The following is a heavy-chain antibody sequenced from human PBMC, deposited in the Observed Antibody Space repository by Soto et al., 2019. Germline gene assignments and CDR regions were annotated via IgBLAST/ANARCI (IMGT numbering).Heavy chain of an antibody. CDR1: GGTFSSYA. J-gene: IGHJ4*02. Sequence: QVQLVQSGAEVKKPGSSVKVSCKASGGTFSSYAISWVRQAPGQGLEWMGGIIPIFGTANYAQKFQGRVTITADESTSTAYMELSSPRSEDTAVYYCVYDSSGYYPSDYWGQGTLVTVSS. CDR2: IIPIFGTA. V-gene: IGHV1-69*01. CDR3: VYDSSGYYPSDY. D-gene: IGHD3-22*01.